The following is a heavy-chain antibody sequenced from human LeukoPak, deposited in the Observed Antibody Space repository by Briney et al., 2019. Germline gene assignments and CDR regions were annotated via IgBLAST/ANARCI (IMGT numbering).Heavy chain of an antibody. V-gene: IGHV3-53*01. CDR3: ATAETGMFGEYLHDF. J-gene: IGHJ4*02. Sequence: GGSLRLSCAASGFTVSNSYLSWVRQSPGQGLQWVSVIFGGGETYYADSVKGRFTISRDSSKNTLSLQMNSLGVDDTAVYYCATAETGMFGEYLHDFWGQGTLVTVSS. CDR1: GFTVSNSY. D-gene: IGHD3-10*02. CDR2: IFGGGET.